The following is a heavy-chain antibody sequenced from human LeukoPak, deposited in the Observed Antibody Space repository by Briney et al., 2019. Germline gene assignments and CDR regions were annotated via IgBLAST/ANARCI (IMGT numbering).Heavy chain of an antibody. V-gene: IGHV4-4*09. J-gene: IGHJ6*03. Sequence: SETLSLTCTVSGGSISSYYWSWIRQPPGKGLEWIGYICTSGSTNYNPSLKSRVTISVDTSKNQFSLKLSSVTAADTAVYYCAITRYYYYYMDVWGKGTTVTVSS. CDR1: GGSISSYY. CDR3: AITRYYYYYMDV. CDR2: ICTSGST.